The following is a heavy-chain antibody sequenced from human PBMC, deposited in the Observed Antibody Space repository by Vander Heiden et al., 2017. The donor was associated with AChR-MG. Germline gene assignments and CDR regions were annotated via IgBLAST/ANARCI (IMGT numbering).Heavy chain of an antibody. J-gene: IGHJ4*02. Sequence: EVQLVESGGGLVQPGGSLRLSCAASGFTFSSYWMRWVRQAPGKGLEWVANIKQDGSEKYYVDSVKGRFTISRDNAKKSLYLQMNSLRAEDTAVYYCAGYDFWRGYYVDYWGQGTLVTVSS. CDR1: GFTFSSYW. CDR2: IKQDGSEK. V-gene: IGHV3-7*01. D-gene: IGHD3-3*01. CDR3: AGYDFWRGYYVDY.